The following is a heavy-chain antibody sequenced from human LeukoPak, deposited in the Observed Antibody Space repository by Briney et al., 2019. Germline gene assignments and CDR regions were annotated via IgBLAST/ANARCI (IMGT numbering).Heavy chain of an antibody. CDR2: IYTSGST. Sequence: PSETLSLTCTVSGGSISGGYYYWSWIRQPAGKGLEWIGRIYTSGSTNYNPSLKSRVTISVDTSKNQFSLKLSSVTAADTAVYYCARAVSSWYAWVEYWGQGTLVTVSS. D-gene: IGHD6-13*01. V-gene: IGHV4-61*02. J-gene: IGHJ4*02. CDR3: ARAVSSWYAWVEY. CDR1: GGSISGGYYY.